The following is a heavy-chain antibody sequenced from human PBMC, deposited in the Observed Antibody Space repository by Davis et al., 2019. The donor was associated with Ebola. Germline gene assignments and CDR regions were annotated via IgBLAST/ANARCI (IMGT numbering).Heavy chain of an antibody. D-gene: IGHD3-3*01. J-gene: IGHJ4*02. CDR3: ARTFTIFGRDFDY. Sequence: GESLKISCKGSGYSFTSYWISWVRQMPGKGLEWMGRIDPSDSYTNYSPSFQGQVTISADKSISTAYLQWSSLKASDTAMYYCARTFTIFGRDFDYWGQGTLVTVSS. CDR1: GYSFTSYW. V-gene: IGHV5-10-1*04. CDR2: IDPSDSYT.